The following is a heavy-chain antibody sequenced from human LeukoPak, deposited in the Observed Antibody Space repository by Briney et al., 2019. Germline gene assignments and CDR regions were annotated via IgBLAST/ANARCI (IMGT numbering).Heavy chain of an antibody. J-gene: IGHJ6*03. CDR2: ITSSSSYI. D-gene: IGHD1-26*01. CDR3: AKAGELVRFFHMDV. CDR1: GFTFDDHG. V-gene: IGHV3-21*06. Sequence: GGSLRLSCAASGFTFDDHGMSWVRQPPGKGLEWVSSITSSSSYIYYADSVKGRFTISRDNANNSLYLQINNLRVEDTAVYYCAKAGELVRFFHMDVWGRGTTVTVSS.